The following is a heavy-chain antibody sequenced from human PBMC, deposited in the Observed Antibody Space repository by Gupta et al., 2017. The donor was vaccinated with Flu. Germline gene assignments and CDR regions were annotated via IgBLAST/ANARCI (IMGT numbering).Heavy chain of an antibody. Sequence: GGSISSSSYYWGWIRQPPGKGLEWIGSIYYSGSTYYNPSLKSRVTISVDTSKNQFSLKLSSVTAADTAVYYCAGRTYSSSSPFDYWGQGTLVTVSS. D-gene: IGHD6-6*01. J-gene: IGHJ4*02. CDR2: IYYSGST. V-gene: IGHV4-39*01. CDR3: AGRTYSSSSPFDY. CDR1: GGSISSSSYY.